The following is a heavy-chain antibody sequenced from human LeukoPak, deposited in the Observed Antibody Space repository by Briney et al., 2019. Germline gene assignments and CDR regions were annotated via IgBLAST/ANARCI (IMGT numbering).Heavy chain of an antibody. Sequence: SVNVSCKASGGTFSSYAISWVRQAPGQGLEWMGGIIPIFGTANYAQKFQGRVTITADESTSTAYMELSSLRSEDTAVYYCAKDRCGGDCYSDFDYWGQGTLVTVSS. CDR2: IIPIFGTA. V-gene: IGHV1-69*13. D-gene: IGHD2-21*02. CDR3: AKDRCGGDCYSDFDY. CDR1: GGTFSSYA. J-gene: IGHJ4*02.